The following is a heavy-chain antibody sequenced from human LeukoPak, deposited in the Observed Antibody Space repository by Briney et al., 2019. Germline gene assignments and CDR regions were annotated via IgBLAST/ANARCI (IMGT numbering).Heavy chain of an antibody. J-gene: IGHJ4*02. Sequence: PGGSLRLSCAASGFTVSSSYMSWVRQAPGKGLEWVSVIYSGGSTYYADSVKGRFTISRDNSKNTLYLQMNSLRAEDTAVYYCARDSGSYSYDYWGQGTLVTVSS. V-gene: IGHV3-66*02. CDR3: ARDSGSYSYDY. CDR2: IYSGGST. CDR1: GFTVSSSY. D-gene: IGHD1-26*01.